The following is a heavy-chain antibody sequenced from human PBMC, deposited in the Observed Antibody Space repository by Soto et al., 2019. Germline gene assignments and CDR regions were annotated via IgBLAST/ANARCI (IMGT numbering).Heavy chain of an antibody. CDR2: IYWDDDK. CDR3: AHSDIVVVTATPSFVYFDY. J-gene: IGHJ4*02. Sequence: SGPTLVNPTQTLTLTCTFSGFSLSTSGVGVGWIRQPPGKALEWLALIYWDDDKRYSPSLKSRLTITKDTSKNQVVLTMTNMDPVDTATYYCAHSDIVVVTATPSFVYFDYWGQGTLVTVSS. D-gene: IGHD2-21*02. V-gene: IGHV2-5*02. CDR1: GFSLSTSGVG.